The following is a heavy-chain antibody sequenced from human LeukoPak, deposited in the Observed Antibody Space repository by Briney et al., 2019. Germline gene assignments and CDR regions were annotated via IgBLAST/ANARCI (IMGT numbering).Heavy chain of an antibody. CDR1: GGTFSSYA. J-gene: IGHJ1*01. Sequence: SVKVSCKASGGTFSSYAISWVRQAPGQGLEWMGRIIPILGIANYAQKFQGRVTITADKSTSTAYMELSSLRSEDTAVYYCARGAEYYYGSGTSSGGFQHWGQGTLVTVSS. D-gene: IGHD3-10*01. CDR3: ARGAEYYYGSGTSSGGFQH. V-gene: IGHV1-69*04. CDR2: IIPILGIA.